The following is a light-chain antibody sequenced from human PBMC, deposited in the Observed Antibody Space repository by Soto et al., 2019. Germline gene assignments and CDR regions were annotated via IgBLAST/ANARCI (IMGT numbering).Light chain of an antibody. CDR3: YSYAGSDSGV. Sequence: QSALTQPRSVSGSPGQSVTISCTGTSSDVGGYNYVSWYQQHPGKAPKLMIYDVSKRPSGVPDRFSGSKSGNSASLTISGLEDEDEDDYYCYSYAGSDSGVFGGGTKLTVL. V-gene: IGLV2-11*01. CDR2: DVS. J-gene: IGLJ2*01. CDR1: SSDVGGYNY.